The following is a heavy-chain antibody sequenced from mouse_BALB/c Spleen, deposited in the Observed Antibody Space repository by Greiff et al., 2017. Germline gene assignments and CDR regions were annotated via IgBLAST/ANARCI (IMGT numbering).Heavy chain of an antibody. Sequence: EVNVVESGGGLVQPGGSRKLSCAASGFTFSSFGMHWVRQAPEKGLEWVAYISSGSSTIYYADTVKGRFTISRDNPKNTLFLQMTSLRSEDTAMYYCARPSTGTGYFDYWGQGTTLTVSS. CDR3: ARPSTGTGYFDY. CDR2: ISSGSSTI. J-gene: IGHJ2*01. V-gene: IGHV5-17*02. D-gene: IGHD4-1*02. CDR1: GFTFSSFG.